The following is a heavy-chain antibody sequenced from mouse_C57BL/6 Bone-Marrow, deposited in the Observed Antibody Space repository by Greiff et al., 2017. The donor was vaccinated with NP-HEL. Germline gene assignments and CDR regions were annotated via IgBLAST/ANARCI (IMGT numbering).Heavy chain of an antibody. CDR3: TREGKVYYYGSSWFAY. CDR1: GFTFSSYA. Sequence: EVMLVESGEGLVKPGGSLKLSCAASGFTFSSYAMSWVRQTPEKRLEWVAYISSGGDYIYYADTVKGRFTISRDNARNTLYLQMSSLKSEDTAMYYCTREGKVYYYGSSWFAYWGQGTLVTVSA. D-gene: IGHD1-1*01. V-gene: IGHV5-9-1*02. J-gene: IGHJ3*01. CDR2: ISSGGDYI.